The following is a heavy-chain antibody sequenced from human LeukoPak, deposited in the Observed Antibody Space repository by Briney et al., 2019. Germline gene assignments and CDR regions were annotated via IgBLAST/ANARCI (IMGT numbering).Heavy chain of an antibody. D-gene: IGHD6-19*01. J-gene: IGHJ4*02. Sequence: PSETLSLTCTVSGGSISSYYWSWLRQPPGKGLEWIGYIYYSGSTNYNPSLKSRVTISVDTSKNQFSLKLSSVTAADTAVYYCARVGDSGWSGFDYWGQGTLVTVSS. CDR2: IYYSGST. CDR1: GGSISSYY. V-gene: IGHV4-59*01. CDR3: ARVGDSGWSGFDY.